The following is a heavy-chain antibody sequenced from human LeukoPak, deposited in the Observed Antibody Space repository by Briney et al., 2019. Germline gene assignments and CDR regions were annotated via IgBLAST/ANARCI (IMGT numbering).Heavy chain of an antibody. CDR1: GYTFTDYF. J-gene: IGHJ4*02. V-gene: IGHV1-2*02. CDR3: ARFRGSSNFDY. D-gene: IGHD2-2*01. Sequence: ASVKVSCKASGYTFTDYFMHWVRQAPGQGLEWMGGINANSGGTNYAQNFQGRFTMTRDTSISTVDMQLNRLRSDDTAVYHSARFRGSSNFDYWGQGTLVTVSS. CDR2: INANSGGT.